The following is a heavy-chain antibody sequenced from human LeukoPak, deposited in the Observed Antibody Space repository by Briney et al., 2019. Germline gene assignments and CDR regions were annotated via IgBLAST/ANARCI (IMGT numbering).Heavy chain of an antibody. CDR1: GGSISSSSYF. V-gene: IGHV4-39*07. CDR2: INHSGST. CDR3: ARGFSRDYVWGSYRSPIFDY. Sequence: SETLSLTCTVSGGSISSSSYFWGWIRQPPGKGLEWIGEINHSGSTNYNPSLKSRVTISVDTSKNQFSLKLSSVTAADTAVYYCARGFSRDYVWGSYRSPIFDYWGQGTLVTVSS. J-gene: IGHJ4*02. D-gene: IGHD3-16*02.